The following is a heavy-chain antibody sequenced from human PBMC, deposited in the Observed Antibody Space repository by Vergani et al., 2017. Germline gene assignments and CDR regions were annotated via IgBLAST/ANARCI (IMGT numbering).Heavy chain of an antibody. V-gene: IGHV3-66*02. Sequence: EVQLVQSGGGLVQPGGSLRLSCAASGFSVRDQYMSWVRQAPGKGLEWVSLIYSAGNTGYADSVKSRFTISRDNSKNTLYLQMTSLRPEDTAVYFCARDFAAKGDDSGEDDDYYGMDVWGQGTPVTVSS. CDR3: ARDFAAKGDDSGEDDDYYGMDV. D-gene: IGHD3-10*01. CDR2: IYSAGNT. J-gene: IGHJ6*01. CDR1: GFSVRDQY.